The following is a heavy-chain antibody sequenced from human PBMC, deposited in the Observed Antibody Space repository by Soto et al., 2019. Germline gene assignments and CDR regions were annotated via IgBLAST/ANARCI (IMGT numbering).Heavy chain of an antibody. V-gene: IGHV4-59*01. D-gene: IGHD4-17*01. J-gene: IGHJ4*02. CDR2: IYYSGST. CDR3: AATRYGDYFPFDY. Sequence: SETLSLTCTVSGVSISSYYWSWIRQPPGKGLEWIGYIYYSGSTNYNPSLKSRVTISVDTSKNQFSLKLSSVTAADTAVYYCAATRYGDYFPFDYWGQGTLVTVSS. CDR1: GVSISSYY.